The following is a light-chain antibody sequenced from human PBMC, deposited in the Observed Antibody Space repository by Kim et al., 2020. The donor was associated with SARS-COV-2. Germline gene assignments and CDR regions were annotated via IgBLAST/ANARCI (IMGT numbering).Light chain of an antibody. CDR3: QQSYSTPRT. J-gene: IGKJ1*01. CDR2: AAS. V-gene: IGKV1-39*01. CDR1: QSISSY. Sequence: ASVGDRVTITCRASQSISSYLNWYQQKPGKAPKRLFYAASSLQSGVPSRFCGSVSGTDFTLTISSLQPEDFATYYFQQSYSTPRTFGQGTKVDIK.